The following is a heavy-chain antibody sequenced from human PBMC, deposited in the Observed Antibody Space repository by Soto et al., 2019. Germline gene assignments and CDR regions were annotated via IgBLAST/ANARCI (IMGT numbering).Heavy chain of an antibody. Sequence: SVKVSCKASGGTFSSYAISSVRQAPGQGLEWMGGIIPIFGTANYAQKFQGRVTITADESTSTAYMELSSLRSEDTAVYYYARSITGTTGDAFDIWGQGTMVTVSS. V-gene: IGHV1-69*13. D-gene: IGHD1-20*01. CDR2: IIPIFGTA. CDR3: ARSITGTTGDAFDI. J-gene: IGHJ3*02. CDR1: GGTFSSYA.